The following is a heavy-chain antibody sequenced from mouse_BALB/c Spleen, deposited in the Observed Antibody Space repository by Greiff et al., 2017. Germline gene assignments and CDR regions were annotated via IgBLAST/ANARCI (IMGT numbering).Heavy chain of an antibody. J-gene: IGHJ4*01. Sequence: EVHLVESGGDLVKPGGSLKLSCAASGFTFSSYGMSWVRQTPDKRLEWVATISSGGSYTYYPDSVKGRFTISRDNAKNTLYLQMSSLKSEDTAMYYCARHERGIKAMDYWGQGTSVTVSS. CDR2: ISSGGSYT. V-gene: IGHV5-6*01. CDR1: GFTFSSYG. D-gene: IGHD1-3*01. CDR3: ARHERGIKAMDY.